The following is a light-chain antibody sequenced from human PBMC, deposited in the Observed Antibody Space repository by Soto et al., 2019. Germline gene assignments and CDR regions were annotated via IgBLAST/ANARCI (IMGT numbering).Light chain of an antibody. Sequence: QAVVTQPPSMSAAPGQKVTISCSGSSSNIGNNYVSWYQQLPGTAPKLVIYDNDKRPSGIPDRFSGSKSGTSATLGITGLQTGDEADYYCGTWDSSLSAGVFGGGTKVTVL. CDR3: GTWDSSLSAGV. V-gene: IGLV1-51*01. CDR1: SSNIGNNY. J-gene: IGLJ2*01. CDR2: DND.